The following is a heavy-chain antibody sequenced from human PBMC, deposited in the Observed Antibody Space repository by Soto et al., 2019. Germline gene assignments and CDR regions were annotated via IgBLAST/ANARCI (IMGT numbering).Heavy chain of an antibody. CDR1: GYTFTTYY. D-gene: IGHD6-19*01. V-gene: IGHV1-2*04. Sequence: ASVKVSCKASGYTFTTYYMHWVRQAPGQGLEWMGWINPNSGGTNYAQKFQGWVTMTRDTSVSTAYMELSRLRSDDTAVYYCARDSLEAVAGSPSYYYGMDVWGQGTTVT. CDR3: ARDSLEAVAGSPSYYYGMDV. CDR2: INPNSGGT. J-gene: IGHJ6*02.